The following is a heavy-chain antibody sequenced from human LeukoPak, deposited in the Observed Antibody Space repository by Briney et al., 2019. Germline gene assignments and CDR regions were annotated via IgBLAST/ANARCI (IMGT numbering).Heavy chain of an antibody. V-gene: IGHV1-2*02. D-gene: IGHD1-7*01. CDR2: INPNSGGT. J-gene: IGHJ4*02. Sequence: ASVKVSCKASGYTFTGYYMHWVRQAPGQGLEWMGWINPNSGGTNYAQKFQGRVTMTRDTSISTAYMELSRLRSDDTAVYYCARDGLGITGTTGFDYWGQGTLVTVSS. CDR1: GYTFTGYY. CDR3: ARDGLGITGTTGFDY.